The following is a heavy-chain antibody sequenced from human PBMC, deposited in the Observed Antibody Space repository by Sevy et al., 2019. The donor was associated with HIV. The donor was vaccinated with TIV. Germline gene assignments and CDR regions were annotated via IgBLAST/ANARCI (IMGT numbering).Heavy chain of an antibody. D-gene: IGHD3-10*01. V-gene: IGHV3-53*01. J-gene: IGHJ4*02. CDR2: IYSGGST. CDR3: ASGGYGSGSIDY. Sequence: GGSPRLSCAASGFTGTYMNWVRQAPGKGLEWVSIIYSGGSTYYTDSVKGRFTISRDNSKNTVYLQMDSLRAEDTAVYYCASGGYGSGSIDYWGQGTLVTVSS. CDR1: GFTGTY.